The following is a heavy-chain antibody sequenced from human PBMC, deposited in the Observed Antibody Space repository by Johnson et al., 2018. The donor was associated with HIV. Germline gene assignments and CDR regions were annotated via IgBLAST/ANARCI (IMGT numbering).Heavy chain of an antibody. CDR1: GFAVSGYY. V-gene: IGHV3-66*01. J-gene: IGHJ3*02. Sequence: VQLVESGGGVVQPGRSLRLSCAASGFAVSGYYMSWVRQAPGKGLEWVSVLFSGDTTYYADSVNGRFTISRDNSKNTLDLQMNSLRAEDTAIYYCASGWGGQQPIWGQGTMVTVSS. CDR3: ASGWGGQQPI. CDR2: LFSGDTT. D-gene: IGHD6-13*01.